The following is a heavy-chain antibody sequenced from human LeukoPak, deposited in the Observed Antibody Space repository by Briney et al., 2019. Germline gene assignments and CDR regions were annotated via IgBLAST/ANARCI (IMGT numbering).Heavy chain of an antibody. CDR1: GYTFTSYY. J-gene: IGHJ4*02. CDR3: ARRGATTGSPQDYFDY. Sequence: ASVKVSCKASGYTFTSYYMHWVRQAPGQGLEWMGIINPSGGSTSYAQKFQGRVTMTRDTSTSTVYMELSSLRSEDTAVYYCARRGATTGSPQDYFDYWGQGTLVTISS. V-gene: IGHV1-46*01. CDR2: INPSGGST. D-gene: IGHD1-26*01.